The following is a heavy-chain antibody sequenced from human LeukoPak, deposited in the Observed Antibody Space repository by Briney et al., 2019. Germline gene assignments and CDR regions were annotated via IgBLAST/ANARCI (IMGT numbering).Heavy chain of an antibody. CDR3: AKDHQDIVVVPAATAYYYGMDV. CDR2: ISYDGSNK. J-gene: IGHJ6*02. V-gene: IGHV3-30*18. CDR1: GFTFSSYG. D-gene: IGHD2-2*01. Sequence: GRSLRLSCAASGFTFSSYGMHWVRQAPGKGLEWVAVISYDGSNKYYADSVKGRFTISRDNSKNTLYLQMNSLRAEDTAVHYCAKDHQDIVVVPAATAYYYGMDVWGQGTTVTVSS.